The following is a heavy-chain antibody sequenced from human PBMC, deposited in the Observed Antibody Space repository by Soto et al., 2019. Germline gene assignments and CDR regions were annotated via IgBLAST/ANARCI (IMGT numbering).Heavy chain of an antibody. Sequence: EVQLVESGGGLVQPGESLRLSCAASGLTFRSYWMHWVRQAPGKGLVWVSRINTDGSVAMYVDSVKGRFTISRDNAKNTLFLHMISLRAEDTAVYYCVRDMQLWRLDSCGQGCMVSVYS. J-gene: IGHJ4*02. CDR3: VRDMQLWRLDS. CDR1: GLTFRSYW. V-gene: IGHV3-74*03. D-gene: IGHD2-21*01. CDR2: INTDGSVA.